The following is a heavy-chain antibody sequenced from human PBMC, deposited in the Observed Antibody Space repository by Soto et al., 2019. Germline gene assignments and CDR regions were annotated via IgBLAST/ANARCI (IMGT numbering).Heavy chain of an antibody. CDR1: GFTFSSYA. CDR3: AKDLAYEGAAFDI. V-gene: IGHV3-23*01. Sequence: LSLTCAASGFTFSSYAMSWVRQAPGKGLEWVSAISGSGGSTYYADSVKGRFTISRDNSKNTLYLQMNSLRAEDTAVYYCAKDLAYEGAAFDIWGQGTMVTVSS. CDR2: ISGSGGST. J-gene: IGHJ3*02. D-gene: IGHD3-16*01.